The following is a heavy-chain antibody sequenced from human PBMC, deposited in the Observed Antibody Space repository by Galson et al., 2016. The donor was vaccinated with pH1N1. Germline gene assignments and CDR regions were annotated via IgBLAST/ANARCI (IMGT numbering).Heavy chain of an antibody. CDR3: ARARFDP. V-gene: IGHV3-7*01. CDR1: GFTFSNFW. CDR2: IRQDGSEK. J-gene: IGHJ5*02. Sequence: SLRLSCAASGFTFSNFWMHWVRQAPGKGLEWVANIRQDGSEKYYVDSVKGRFTISRDNAKNSLYLQMNSLTAEDTAVYYCARARFDPWGQGTLATVSS.